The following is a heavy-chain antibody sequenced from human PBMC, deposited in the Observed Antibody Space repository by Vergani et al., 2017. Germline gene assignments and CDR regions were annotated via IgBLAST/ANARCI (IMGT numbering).Heavy chain of an antibody. CDR2: ISGDGGST. CDR3: ARHQRANGDDYYYYMDV. D-gene: IGHD4-17*01. J-gene: IGHJ6*03. CDR1: EFTFDDYA. V-gene: IGHV3-43*02. Sequence: EVQLVESGGGVVQPGGSLRLSCAASEFTFDDYAMHWVRQAPGKGLEWVSLISGDGGSTYYADSVKGRFTISRDNSKNSLYLEMNSPRTEDTALYYCARHQRANGDDYYYYMDVWGKGTTVTVSS.